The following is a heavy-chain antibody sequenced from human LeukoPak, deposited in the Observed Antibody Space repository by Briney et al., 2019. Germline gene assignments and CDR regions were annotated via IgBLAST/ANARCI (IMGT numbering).Heavy chain of an antibody. CDR3: ARGGYSYGFRASYYYYYGMDV. CDR1: GDIVSSNSAA. D-gene: IGHD5-18*01. Sequence: SQTLSLTCAISGDIVSSNSAAWNWIRQSPSRGLEWLGRTYYRSKWYNDYAVSVKSRITINPDTSKNQFSLQLNSVTPQDTAVYYCARGGYSYGFRASYYYYYGMDVWGQGTTVTVSS. CDR2: TYYRSKWYN. J-gene: IGHJ6*02. V-gene: IGHV6-1*01.